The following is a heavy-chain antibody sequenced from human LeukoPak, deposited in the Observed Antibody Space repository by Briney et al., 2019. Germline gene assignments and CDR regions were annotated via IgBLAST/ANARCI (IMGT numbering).Heavy chain of an antibody. CDR2: ISSSGSTI. J-gene: IGHJ4*02. D-gene: IGHD6-19*01. CDR3: ARRSLRYSSGWYSFDY. Sequence: PGGSLRLSCAASGFTFSSYEMNWVRQAPGKGLEWVSYISSSGSTIYYADSVKGRFTISRDNAKNSLYLQMNSLRAEDTAVYYCARRSLRYSSGWYSFDYWGQGTLVTVSS. CDR1: GFTFSSYE. V-gene: IGHV3-48*03.